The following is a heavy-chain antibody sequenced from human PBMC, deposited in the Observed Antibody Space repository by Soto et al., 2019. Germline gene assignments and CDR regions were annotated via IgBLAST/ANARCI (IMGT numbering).Heavy chain of an antibody. J-gene: IGHJ3*02. CDR2: ISAYNGNT. CDR3: ARDLKKENYYDSSGYHYAFDI. V-gene: IGHV1-18*01. D-gene: IGHD3-22*01. Sequence: QVQLVQSGAEVKKPGASVKVSCKASGYTFTSYGISWVRQAPGQGLEWMGWISAYNGNTNYAQKLQGRVTMTTDTSTSTAYMELRSLRSDDTAVYYCARDLKKENYYDSSGYHYAFDIWGQGTMVTVSS. CDR1: GYTFTSYG.